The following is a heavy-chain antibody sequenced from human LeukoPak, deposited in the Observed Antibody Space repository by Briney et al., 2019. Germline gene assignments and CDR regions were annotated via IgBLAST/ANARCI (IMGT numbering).Heavy chain of an antibody. J-gene: IGHJ4*02. CDR1: GGSISSSNW. CDR2: IYYSGST. D-gene: IGHD6-19*01. V-gene: IGHV4-4*02. Sequence: SGTLSLTCAVSGGSISSSNWWSWVRQPPGKGLEWIGYIYYSGSTYYNPSLKSRVTISVDTSKNQFSLKLSSVTAADTAVYYCARTGYSSGWYLDYWGQGTLVTVSS. CDR3: ARTGYSSGWYLDY.